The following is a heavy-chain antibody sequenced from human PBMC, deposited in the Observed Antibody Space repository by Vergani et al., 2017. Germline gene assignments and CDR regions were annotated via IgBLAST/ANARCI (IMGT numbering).Heavy chain of an antibody. V-gene: IGHV4-39*07. CDR1: GGSISSSSYY. CDR3: AREGGWFDP. J-gene: IGHJ5*02. Sequence: QLQLQESGPGLVKPSETLSHTCTVSGGSISSSSYYWGWIRQPPGKGLEWIGSIYYSGSTYYNPYLKSRVTISVDTSKNQFSLKLSSVTAADMAVYYCAREGGWFDPWGQGTLVTVSS. CDR2: IYYSGST.